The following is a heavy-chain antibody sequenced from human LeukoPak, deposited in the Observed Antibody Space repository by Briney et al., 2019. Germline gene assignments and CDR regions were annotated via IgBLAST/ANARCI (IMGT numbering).Heavy chain of an antibody. CDR2: INHSGST. CDR1: GGSFSGYY. CDR3: ARDVPPDYFDY. V-gene: IGHV4-34*01. Sequence: PSETLSLTCAVYGGSFSGYYWSWIRQPPGKGLEWIGEINHSGSTNYNPSLKSRVTISVDTSKNQFSLKLSSVTAADTAVYYCARDVPPDYFDYWGQGTLVTVSS. J-gene: IGHJ4*02.